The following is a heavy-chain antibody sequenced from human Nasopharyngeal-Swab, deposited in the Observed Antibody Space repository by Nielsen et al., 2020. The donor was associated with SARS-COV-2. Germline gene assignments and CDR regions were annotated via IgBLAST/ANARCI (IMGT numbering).Heavy chain of an antibody. CDR3: ASTGGRGWLALGAFDI. D-gene: IGHD6-19*01. CDR1: GFSVSSNY. CDR2: IHGGGTT. J-gene: IGHJ3*02. V-gene: IGHV3-53*01. Sequence: GESLKISCAASGFSVSSNYMNWVRLAPGTGLEWVSVIHGGGTTYYADSVKGRFAISRDNSKNTVDLQMNSLRVEDTALYYCASTGGRGWLALGAFDIWGQGTMVTVSS.